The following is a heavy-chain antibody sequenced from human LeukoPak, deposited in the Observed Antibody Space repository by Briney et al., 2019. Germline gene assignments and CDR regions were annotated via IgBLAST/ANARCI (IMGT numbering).Heavy chain of an antibody. J-gene: IGHJ6*03. CDR2: IYYSGST. CDR1: GGSISSYY. V-gene: IGHV4-59*01. Sequence: PSETLSLTCTVSGGSISSYYWSWIRQPPGKGLEWIGYIYYSGSTNYNPSLKSRVTISVDTSKNQFSLKLSSVTAADTAVYYCARGRTSDDRKYYYYYYMDVWGKGTTVTISS. D-gene: IGHD3-9*01. CDR3: ARGRTSDDRKYYYYYYMDV.